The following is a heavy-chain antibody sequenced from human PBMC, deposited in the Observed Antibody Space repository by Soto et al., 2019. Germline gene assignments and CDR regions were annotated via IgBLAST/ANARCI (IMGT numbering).Heavy chain of an antibody. CDR2: IKSKNDGGTI. CDR1: GISFSKTW. CDR3: TTDPRH. V-gene: IGHV3-15*05. Sequence: LRLSCTASGISFSKTWMIWVRQAPGKGLEWIGRIKSKNDGGTIDYAAPVNGRFTISRDDSKNTLYLQVDSLTIEDTAVYYCTTDPRHWGQGTQVTVSS. J-gene: IGHJ4*02.